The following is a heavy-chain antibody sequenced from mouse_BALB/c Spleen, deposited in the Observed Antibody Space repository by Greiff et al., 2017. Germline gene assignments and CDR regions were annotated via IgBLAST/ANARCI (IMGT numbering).Heavy chain of an antibody. J-gene: IGHJ2*01. V-gene: IGHV1S132*01. D-gene: IGHD1-2*01. CDR2: IFPGTGTT. CDR3: ATLLRLQYYFDY. Sequence: VQLVESGAELVKPGASVKLSCKTSGYTFTSYWIQWVKQRPGQGLGWIGEIFPGTGTTYYNEKFKGKATLTIDTSSSTAYMQLSSLTSEDSAVYYCATLLRLQYYFDYWGQGTTLTVSS. CDR1: GYTFTSYW.